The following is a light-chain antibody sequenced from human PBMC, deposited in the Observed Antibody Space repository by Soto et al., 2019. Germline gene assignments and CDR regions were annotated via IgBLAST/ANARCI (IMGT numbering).Light chain of an antibody. J-gene: IGLJ1*01. CDR1: SSDVGGYNF. CDR2: DVT. CDR3: SSYTSISTYV. Sequence: SVLTQPASVSGSPGQSITISCTGTSSDVGGYNFVSWYQQHPDKAPKLMIYDVTNRPSGVSNRFSGSKSGNTASLTISGLQAEDEADYYCSSYTSISTYVFGTGTRSPS. V-gene: IGLV2-14*01.